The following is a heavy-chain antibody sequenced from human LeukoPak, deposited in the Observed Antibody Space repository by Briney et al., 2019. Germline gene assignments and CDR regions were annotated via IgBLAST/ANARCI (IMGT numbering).Heavy chain of an antibody. Sequence: PGESLKISCAASGFTFSSYAMSWVRQAPGKGLEWVSAISGSGGSTYYADSVKGRFTISRDNSKNTLYLQMNSLRAEDTAVYYCAKDPPSWYSSSWYGFDPWGQGTLVTVSS. J-gene: IGHJ5*02. CDR1: GFTFSSYA. D-gene: IGHD6-13*01. CDR3: AKDPPSWYSSSWYGFDP. V-gene: IGHV3-23*01. CDR2: ISGSGGST.